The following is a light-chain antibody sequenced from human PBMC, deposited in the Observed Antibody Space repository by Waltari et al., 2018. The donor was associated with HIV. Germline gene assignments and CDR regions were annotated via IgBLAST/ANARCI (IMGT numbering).Light chain of an antibody. CDR1: SSDIGGYDY. J-gene: IGLJ2*01. V-gene: IGLV2-14*01. CDR3: SAYTTYSPLAV. Sequence: QSALTQPASVSGSPGPSITISCTGTSSDIGGYDYVSLYQQHPGKAPKLLIYGVSSRPSGVSNRFSGSRSGNTASLTISGLQADDEAHYYCSAYTTYSPLAVFGGGTKLTVL. CDR2: GVS.